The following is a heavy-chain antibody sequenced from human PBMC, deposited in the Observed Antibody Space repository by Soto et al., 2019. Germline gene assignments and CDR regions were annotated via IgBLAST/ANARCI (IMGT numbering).Heavy chain of an antibody. J-gene: IGHJ4*02. V-gene: IGHV3-21*01. Sequence: GGSLRLSCAASAFTFSSYSMNWVRQAPGKGLEWVSSISSSSSYIYYADSVKGRFTISRDNAKNSLYLQMNSLRAEDTAVYYCARGEFKAAHRMRWGQGTLVTVSS. D-gene: IGHD6-6*01. CDR2: ISSSSSYI. CDR3: ARGEFKAAHRMR. CDR1: AFTFSSYS.